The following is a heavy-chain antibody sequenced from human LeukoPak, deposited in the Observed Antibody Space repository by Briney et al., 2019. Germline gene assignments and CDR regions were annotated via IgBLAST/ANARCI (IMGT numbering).Heavy chain of an antibody. CDR3: ARDPRYCSSTSCYKALDY. J-gene: IGHJ4*02. D-gene: IGHD2-2*02. CDR2: ISYDGSNK. CDR1: GFTFSSYA. Sequence: GRSLRLSCAASGFTFSSYAMHWVRQAPGKGLEWVAVISYDGSNKYYADSVKGRFTISRDNSKNTLYLQMNSLRAEDTAVYYCARDPRYCSSTSCYKALDYWGQGTLVTVSS. V-gene: IGHV3-30-3*01.